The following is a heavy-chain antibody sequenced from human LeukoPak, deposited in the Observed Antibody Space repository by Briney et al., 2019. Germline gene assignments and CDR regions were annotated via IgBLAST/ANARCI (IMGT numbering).Heavy chain of an antibody. V-gene: IGHV1-8*01. CDR3: ARGVRGNFPSNWFDP. J-gene: IGHJ5*02. D-gene: IGHD1-26*01. CDR2: MNPENGDA. Sequence: ASVNVSCKASGYTFSSYDINWVRQATGQGLEWMGRMNPENGDAQYAQRFQGRVTMTRDTSISTAYMELSSLRSEDTALYYCARGVRGNFPSNWFDPWGQGTQVTVSS. CDR1: GYTFSSYD.